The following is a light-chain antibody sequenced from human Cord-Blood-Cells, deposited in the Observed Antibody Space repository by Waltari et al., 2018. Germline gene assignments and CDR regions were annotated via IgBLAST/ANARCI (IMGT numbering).Light chain of an antibody. V-gene: IGLV3-25*02. CDR2: KDS. CDR3: QSADSSGTYPYVV. Sequence: SYELPQPPSVSVSPGQTARITCSGDALPKQYAYWYQQKPGQAPVLAIYKDSERRSGNAERFSGYSSGTTVTLTTSGVQAEDEADYYCQSADSSGTYPYVVFGGGTKLTVL. J-gene: IGLJ2*01. CDR1: ALPKQY.